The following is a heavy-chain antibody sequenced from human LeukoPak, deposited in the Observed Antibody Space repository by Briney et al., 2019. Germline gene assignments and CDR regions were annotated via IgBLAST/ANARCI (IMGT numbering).Heavy chain of an antibody. D-gene: IGHD6-6*01. CDR2: INHRGST. J-gene: IGHJ3*02. CDR1: GGSFSHYY. Sequence: SETLSLTCAVSGGSFSHYYWTYIRQPPGKGLEWIGEINHRGSTHYNPSLKSRVTISVDTSKNQFSLKLNSVTAADTAVYYCARTSIAARRANAFDIWGQGTMVTVSS. CDR3: ARTSIAARRANAFDI. V-gene: IGHV4-34*01.